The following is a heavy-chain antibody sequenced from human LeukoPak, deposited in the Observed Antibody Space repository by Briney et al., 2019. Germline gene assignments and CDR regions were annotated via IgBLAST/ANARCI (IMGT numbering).Heavy chain of an antibody. CDR3: ARGGWMRYYDSSGLGDI. J-gene: IGHJ3*02. V-gene: IGHV1-2*02. CDR1: GYTFTGYY. D-gene: IGHD3-22*01. CDR2: NNPNSGGT. Sequence: ASVKVSCKASGYTFTGYYMHWVRQAPGQGLEWMGWNNPNSGGTNYAQNFEGRVTMTRDTSINTAYMELSRLRCDDRAEYYGARGGWMRYYDSSGLGDIWGQGTMVTVSS.